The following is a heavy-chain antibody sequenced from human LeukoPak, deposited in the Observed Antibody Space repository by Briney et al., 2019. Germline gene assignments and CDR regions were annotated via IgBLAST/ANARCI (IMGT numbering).Heavy chain of an antibody. CDR1: GFTFSSYA. CDR2: ISGSGGST. J-gene: IGHJ4*02. CDR3: AKDLIIDSRFDY. V-gene: IGHV3-23*01. Sequence: GGSLRLSCAASGFTFSSYATSWVRQAPGKGLEWVSAISGSGGSTYYADSVKGRFTISRDNSKNTLYLQMNSLRAEDTAVYYCAKDLIIDSRFDYWGQGTLVTVSS. D-gene: IGHD3-22*01.